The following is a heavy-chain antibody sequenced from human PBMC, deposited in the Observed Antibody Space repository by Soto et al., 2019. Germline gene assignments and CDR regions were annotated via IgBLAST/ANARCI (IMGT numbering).Heavy chain of an antibody. V-gene: IGHV4-59*08. D-gene: IGHD3-10*01. J-gene: IGHJ4*02. CDR1: NGSISSDY. Sequence: PSETLSLTCTVSNGSISSDYWSWIRQPPGKGLEWIGYIYNSGRTNYNPSLKSRVTISVDTSKNQFSLKLNSMTAADTAVYYCARHNYGSGSTYFDYWGQGTLVTVSS. CDR3: ARHNYGSGSTYFDY. CDR2: IYNSGRT.